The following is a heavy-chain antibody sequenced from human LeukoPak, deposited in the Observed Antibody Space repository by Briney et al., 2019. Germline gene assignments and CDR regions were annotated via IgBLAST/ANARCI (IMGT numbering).Heavy chain of an antibody. D-gene: IGHD3-3*01. CDR2: ISYDGSNK. CDR1: GFTFSSYG. Sequence: GRSLRLSCAASGFTFSSYGMHWVRQAPGKGLEWVAVISYDGSNKYYADSVKGRFTISRDNSKNTLYLQMNSLRAEDTAVYYCARDRFAFDIWGQGTMVTVSS. J-gene: IGHJ3*02. CDR3: ARDRFAFDI. V-gene: IGHV3-30*03.